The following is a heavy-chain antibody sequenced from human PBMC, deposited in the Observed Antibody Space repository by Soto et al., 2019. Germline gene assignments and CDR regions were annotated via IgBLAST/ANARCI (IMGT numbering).Heavy chain of an antibody. V-gene: IGHV3-66*01. CDR2: IYYGGTT. CDR3: ARDYYTSRGDWAYYGIDV. Sequence: EVQLVESGGGLVQPGGSLRISCAASGLTVSTNYMSWVRQAPGKGLEWVSIIYYGGTTYYADSVKGRFTISRDDSKNTLYLQMHSLRAADTAVYSCARDYYTSRGDWAYYGIDVWGQGTTVTVSS. D-gene: IGHD6-13*01. J-gene: IGHJ6*02. CDR1: GLTVSTNY.